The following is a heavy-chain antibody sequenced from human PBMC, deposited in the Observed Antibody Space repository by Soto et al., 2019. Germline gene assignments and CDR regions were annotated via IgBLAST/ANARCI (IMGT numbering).Heavy chain of an antibody. CDR2: INHSGST. J-gene: IGHJ4*02. CDR1: GGSFSGYY. Sequence: SETLSLTCAVYGGSFSGYYWSWIRQPPGKGLEWIGEINHSGSTNYNPSLKSRVTISVDTSKNQFSLKLGSVTAADTAVYYCARVRWGIAAAGPTRRVYFDYWGQGTLVTVSS. CDR3: ARVRWGIAAAGPTRRVYFDY. D-gene: IGHD6-13*01. V-gene: IGHV4-34*01.